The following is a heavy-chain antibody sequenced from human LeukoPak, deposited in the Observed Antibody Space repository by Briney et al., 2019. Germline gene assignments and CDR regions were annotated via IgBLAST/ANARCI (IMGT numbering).Heavy chain of an antibody. V-gene: IGHV1-46*01. J-gene: IGHJ6*03. CDR3: ARTRSSSGYLDV. CDR1: GFSFSTFY. D-gene: IGHD3-10*01. CDR2: IHPNGFIT. Sequence: ASVKVSCKTFGFSFSTFYIHWLRRAPGQGLEWMGTIHPNGFITSYAQRFKGRVSMTRDPSTSTVYMELNSLIFDDTAVYYCARTRSSSGYLDVWGTGTTVTVSS.